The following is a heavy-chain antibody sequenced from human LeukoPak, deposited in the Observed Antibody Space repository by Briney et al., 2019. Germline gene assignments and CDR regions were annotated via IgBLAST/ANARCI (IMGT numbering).Heavy chain of an antibody. D-gene: IGHD5-12*01. J-gene: IGHJ4*02. Sequence: PSETLSLTRAASGYPISSGYYWGWIRQPPGKGLEWIGSIYYSGSTYYNPSLKSRVTISVDTSKNQFSLKLSSVTAADTAVYYCARVATTTNPPQRPFDYWGQGTLVTVSS. CDR1: GYPISSGYY. CDR3: ARVATTTNPPQRPFDY. V-gene: IGHV4-38-2*01. CDR2: IYYSGST.